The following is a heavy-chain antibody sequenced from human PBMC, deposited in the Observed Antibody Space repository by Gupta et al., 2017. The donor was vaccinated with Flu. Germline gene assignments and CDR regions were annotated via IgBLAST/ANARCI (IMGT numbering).Heavy chain of an antibody. CDR2: IISGGST. CDR3: AKHSYDFLYNWFDP. D-gene: IGHD3-3*01. V-gene: IGHV3-23*01. J-gene: IGHJ5*02. Sequence: EVQLLESGGNLAQPGGSLRLSCAASGFPFNNYAMTWVRQAPGKGLEWVSSIISGGSTYYADSVKGRFTISRDNSKNTLFLQMNSLRAEDTAVYYCAKHSYDFLYNWFDPWGQGTLVTVSS. CDR1: GFPFNNYA.